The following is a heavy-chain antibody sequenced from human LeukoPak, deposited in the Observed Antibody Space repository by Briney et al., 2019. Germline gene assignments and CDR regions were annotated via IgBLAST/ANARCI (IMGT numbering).Heavy chain of an antibody. D-gene: IGHD3-22*01. V-gene: IGHV3-11*04. J-gene: IGHJ4*02. CDR1: GFTFSDYY. CDR2: ISSSGSTI. CDR3: ARGYDSSGYYPFRPTDY. Sequence: GGSLRLSCAASGFTFSDYYMSWIRQAPGKGLEGVSYISSSGSTIYYADSVKGRFTISRDNAKNSLYLQMNSLRAEDTAVYYCARGYDSSGYYPFRPTDYWGQGTLVTVSS.